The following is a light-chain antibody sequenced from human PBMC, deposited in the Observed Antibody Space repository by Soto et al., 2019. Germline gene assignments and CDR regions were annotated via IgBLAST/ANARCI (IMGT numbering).Light chain of an antibody. J-gene: IGKJ5*01. CDR3: QQRSNWIT. CDR1: QIISSY. CDR2: AAS. V-gene: IGKV3-11*01. Sequence: EIVLTQSPGTLSLSPGERATLSCRASQIISSYLAWYQQKPGQAPRLLIYAASNRATGIPARFSGSRSGTDFTLTISSLEPEDFAVYYCQQRSNWITFGQGTRLEIK.